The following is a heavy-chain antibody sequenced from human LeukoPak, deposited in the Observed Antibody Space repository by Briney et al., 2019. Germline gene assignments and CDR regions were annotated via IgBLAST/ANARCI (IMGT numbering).Heavy chain of an antibody. J-gene: IGHJ1*01. Sequence: SETLSLTCAVYGGSFSGYYWSWIRQPPGKGLEWIGEINHSGSTNYNPSLKSRVTISVDTPKNQFSLKLSSVTAADTAVYYCARSFSVRLFFQHWGQGTLVTVSS. CDR1: GGSFSGYY. CDR2: INHSGST. V-gene: IGHV4-34*01. D-gene: IGHD5/OR15-5a*01. CDR3: ARSFSVRLFFQH.